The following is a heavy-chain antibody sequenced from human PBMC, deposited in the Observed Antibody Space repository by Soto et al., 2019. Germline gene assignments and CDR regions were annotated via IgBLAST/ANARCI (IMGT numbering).Heavy chain of an antibody. Sequence: QVQLVESGGGVVQPGRSLRLSCAASGFTFSSYGMHWVRQAPGKGLEWVAVIWYDGSNKYYADSVKGRFTIARDNYKSTLYLQMNSLRAEDTAVYYCARDLRMVRGSMDVCGQGTTVTVSS. D-gene: IGHD3-10*01. CDR2: IWYDGSNK. V-gene: IGHV3-33*01. J-gene: IGHJ6*02. CDR3: ARDLRMVRGSMDV. CDR1: GFTFSSYG.